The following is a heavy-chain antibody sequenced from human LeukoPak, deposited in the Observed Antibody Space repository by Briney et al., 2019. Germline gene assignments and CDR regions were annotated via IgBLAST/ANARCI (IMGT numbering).Heavy chain of an antibody. D-gene: IGHD5-24*01. CDR3: ARDASRDGYKIPIDY. CDR2: IYSGGST. J-gene: IGHJ4*02. Sequence: AGGSLRLSCAASGFIFRSYAMSWVRQAPGKGLEWVSVIYSGGSTYYADSVKGRFTISRDNSKNTLYLQMNSLRAEDTAVYYCARDASRDGYKIPIDYWGQGTLVTVSS. V-gene: IGHV3-66*01. CDR1: GFIFRSYA.